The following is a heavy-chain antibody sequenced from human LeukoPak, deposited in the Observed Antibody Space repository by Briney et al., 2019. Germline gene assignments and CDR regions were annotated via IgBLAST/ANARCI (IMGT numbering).Heavy chain of an antibody. J-gene: IGHJ4*02. CDR1: GGSISSSNW. D-gene: IGHD3-9*01. CDR2: IYHSGST. Sequence: SETLSPTCAVSGGSISSSNWWSWVRQPPGKGLEWIGEIYHSGSTNYNPSLKSRVTISVDKSKNQFSLKLSSVTAADTAVYYCARDYKDILTGYLDYWGQGTLVTVSS. V-gene: IGHV4-4*02. CDR3: ARDYKDILTGYLDY.